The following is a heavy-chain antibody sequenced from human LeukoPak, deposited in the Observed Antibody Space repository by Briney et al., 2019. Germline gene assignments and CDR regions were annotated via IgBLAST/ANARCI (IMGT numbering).Heavy chain of an antibody. V-gene: IGHV1-69*13. D-gene: IGHD2-15*01. CDR2: IIPIFGTA. CDR1: GYTFTGYY. CDR3: ARTEGYCSGGSCWFDP. Sequence: SVKVSFKASGYTFTGYYMHWVRQAPGQGLEWMGGIIPIFGTANYAQKFQGRVTITADESTSTAYMELSSLRSEDTAVYYCARTEGYCSGGSCWFDPWGQGTLVTVSS. J-gene: IGHJ5*02.